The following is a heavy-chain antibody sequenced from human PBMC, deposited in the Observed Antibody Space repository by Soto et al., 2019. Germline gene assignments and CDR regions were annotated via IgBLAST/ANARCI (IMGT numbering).Heavy chain of an antibody. CDR3: ARDDYGDYAADY. CDR1: GGTFSSYP. V-gene: IGHV1-69*04. CDR2: IIPILGIA. Sequence: QVQLVQSGAEVKKPGSSVKVSCKASGGTFSSYPISWVRQAPGQGLEWMGRIIPILGIANYAQKFQGRVTITADKSTSTAYMEMSSLRSEDTAVYYCARDDYGDYAADYWGQGTLVTVSS. D-gene: IGHD4-17*01. J-gene: IGHJ4*02.